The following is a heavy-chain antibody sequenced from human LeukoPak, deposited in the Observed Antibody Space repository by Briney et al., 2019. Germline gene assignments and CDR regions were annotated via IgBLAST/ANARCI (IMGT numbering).Heavy chain of an antibody. V-gene: IGHV4-30-4*02. D-gene: IGHD3-22*01. J-gene: IGHJ4*02. CDR2: IYYSEST. Sequence: SETLSLTCTVSGGSISSGEYYWSWVRQPPGKGLEWIGYIYYSESTYYNPSLKSRVTISVDTSKNQFSLKLSSVTAADTAVYYCARGYYDSSGSFDYWGQGTLVTVSS. CDR3: ARGYYDSSGSFDY. CDR1: GGSISSGEYY.